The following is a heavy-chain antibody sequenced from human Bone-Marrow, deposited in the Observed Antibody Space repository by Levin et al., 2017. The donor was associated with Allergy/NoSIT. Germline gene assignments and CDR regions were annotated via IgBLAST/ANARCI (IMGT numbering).Heavy chain of an antibody. J-gene: IGHJ4*02. D-gene: IGHD6-19*01. CDR2: ISYDGSNK. V-gene: IGHV3-30*18. CDR3: AKDGAVAIYYFDY. Sequence: GGSLRLSCAASGFTFSSYGMHWVRQAPGKGLEWVAVISYDGSNKYYADSVKGRFTISRDNSKNTLYLQMNSLRAEDTAVYYCAKDGAVAIYYFDYWGQGTLVTVSS. CDR1: GFTFSSYG.